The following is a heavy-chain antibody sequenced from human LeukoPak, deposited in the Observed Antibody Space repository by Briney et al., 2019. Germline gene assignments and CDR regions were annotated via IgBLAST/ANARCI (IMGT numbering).Heavy chain of an antibody. Sequence: GGSLRLSCAASGFTFSNTCMNWVRQAPGKGLEWVGRIQSKTDGGTTEYAAPVKGRFTISRDDSKITLYLQMNSLKTEDTAVYYCATLTVRGFINIWGQGTLVPVSS. D-gene: IGHD3-10*01. CDR1: GFTFSNTC. CDR2: IQSKTDGGTT. V-gene: IGHV3-15*01. CDR3: ATLTVRGFINI. J-gene: IGHJ4*02.